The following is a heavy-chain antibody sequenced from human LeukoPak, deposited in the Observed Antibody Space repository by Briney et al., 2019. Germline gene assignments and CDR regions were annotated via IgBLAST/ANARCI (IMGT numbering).Heavy chain of an antibody. Sequence: GGSLRLSCAASGFTSASYAMRWVRQAPGKGLEWVSSITNNGDTTYYADSVKGRFTISRDNSKNTLYLQMSSLRAEDTALYYCADSDYWYPVDYWGQGTLVTVSS. CDR3: ADSDYWYPVDY. V-gene: IGHV3-23*01. J-gene: IGHJ4*02. CDR2: ITNNGDTT. D-gene: IGHD4-11*01. CDR1: GFTSASYA.